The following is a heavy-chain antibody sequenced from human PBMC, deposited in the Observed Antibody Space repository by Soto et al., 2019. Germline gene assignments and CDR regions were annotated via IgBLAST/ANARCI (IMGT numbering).Heavy chain of an antibody. CDR1: GFTFSSLA. D-gene: IGHD6-19*01. CDR2: ISGSGDGV. J-gene: IGHJ4*02. Sequence: GAFRRLSCAASGFTFSSLALSWIRQAPGKGLEWVAAISGSGDGVDYADSVKGQVSISRDDSTNTLYLQMNSLRVGDTAVYYCAGPGCSSQDFWGQGTLVSDSS. CDR3: AGPGCSSQDF. V-gene: IGHV3-23*01.